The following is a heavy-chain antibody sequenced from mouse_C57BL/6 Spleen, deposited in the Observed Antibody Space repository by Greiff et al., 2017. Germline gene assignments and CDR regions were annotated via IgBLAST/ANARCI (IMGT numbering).Heavy chain of an antibody. J-gene: IGHJ2*01. V-gene: IGHV1-15*01. D-gene: IGHD1-1*01. CDR3: TRWDLDYGSRRDYFDY. CDR1: GYTFTDYE. CDR2: IDPETGGT. Sequence: QVQLQQSGAELVRPGASVTLSCKASGYTFTDYEMHWVKQTPVHGLEWIGAIDPETGGTAYNQKFKGKAILTADKSSSTAYMELRSLTSEDSAVDYCTRWDLDYGSRRDYFDYWGQGTTLTVSS.